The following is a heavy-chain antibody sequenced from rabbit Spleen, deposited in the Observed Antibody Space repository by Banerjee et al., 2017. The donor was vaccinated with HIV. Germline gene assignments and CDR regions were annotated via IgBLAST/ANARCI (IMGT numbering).Heavy chain of an antibody. D-gene: IGHD8-1*01. V-gene: IGHV1S40*01. CDR1: GVSFSSNYY. CDR3: ARDSGSSFSSYGMDL. Sequence: QSLEESGGDLVKPGASLTLTCTASGVSFSSNYYMCWVRQAPGKGLEWIACIDSGSSGFTYFASWAKGRFTISKTSSTTVTLQMTSLTAADTATYFCARDSGSSFSSYGMDLGGPGTLVTVS. CDR2: IDSGSSGFT. J-gene: IGHJ6*01.